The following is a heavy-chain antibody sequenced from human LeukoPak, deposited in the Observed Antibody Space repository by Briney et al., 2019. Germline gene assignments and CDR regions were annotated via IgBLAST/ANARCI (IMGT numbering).Heavy chain of an antibody. V-gene: IGHV4-59*01. CDR2: INYSGNT. J-gene: IGHJ3*02. D-gene: IGHD3-22*01. CDR1: GASISSSY. CDR3: ARGYYDSRGYSNTFDI. Sequence: SETLSLTCAVSGASISSSYGSWIRQPPGKGLEWIGYINYSGNTKYNPSLESRVTISVDASNNHFSLRLSSVTAADTAFYYCARGYYDSRGYSNTFDIWGQGTLVTVSS.